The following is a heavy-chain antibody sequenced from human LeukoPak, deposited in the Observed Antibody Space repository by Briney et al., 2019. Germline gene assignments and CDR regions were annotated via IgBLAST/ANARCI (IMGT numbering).Heavy chain of an antibody. CDR1: GFTFIDSA. Sequence: GGSLRLSCAASGFTFIDSARHCVRQASGKWLEWVGRIRDKGYGHATAYAASVKGTFTLSRADSRNKPYLQMHSLKTEDSALYYCTTPNEGNWFDPWGQGTLVTVSS. D-gene: IGHD2-8*01. J-gene: IGHJ5*02. CDR3: TTPNEGNWFDP. V-gene: IGHV3-73*01. CDR2: IRDKGYGHAT.